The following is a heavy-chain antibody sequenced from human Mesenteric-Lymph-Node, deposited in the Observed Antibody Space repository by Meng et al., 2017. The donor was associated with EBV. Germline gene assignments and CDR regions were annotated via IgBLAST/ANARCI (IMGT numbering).Heavy chain of an antibody. J-gene: IGHJ4*02. CDR2: TYYRSKWYN. CDR1: GDSVSNTNVA. CDR3: SRESWRAFDY. V-gene: IGHV6-1*01. Sequence: QVQLQQSGPGLVKPSQNRSLTCAISGDSVSNTNVAWNWIRQSPSRGLEWLGRTYYRSKWYNEYAQSVKGRITINPDTSKSEFSLQLNSVTPDDTAVYYCSRESWRAFDYWGQGTLVTVSS.